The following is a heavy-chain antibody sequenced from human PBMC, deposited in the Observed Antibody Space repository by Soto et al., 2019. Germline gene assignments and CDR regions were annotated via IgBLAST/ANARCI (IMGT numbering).Heavy chain of an antibody. CDR1: GFTCSSYA. J-gene: IGHJ1*01. V-gene: IGHV3-23*01. CDR2: ISGSGGST. Sequence: LRLSCAASGFTCSSYAMSWVRQAPGKGLEWVSAISGSGGSTYYADSVKGRVTISRDNSKNTLYLQMNRLRAEDTAVYYCAKDLLLTLVTTFSYWGQGTLVTVSS. CDR3: AKDLLLTLVTTFSY. D-gene: IGHD4-17*01.